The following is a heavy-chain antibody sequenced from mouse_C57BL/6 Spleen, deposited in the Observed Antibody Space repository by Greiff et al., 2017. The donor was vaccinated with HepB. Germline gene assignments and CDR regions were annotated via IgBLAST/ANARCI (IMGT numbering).Heavy chain of an antibody. Sequence: DVMLVESGGDLVKPGGSLKLSCAASGFTFSSYGMSWVRQTPDKRLEWVATISSGGSYTYYPDSVKGRFTISRDNAKNTLYLQMSSLKSEDTAMYYCASYDYDEGLYAMDYWGQGTSVTVSS. CDR2: ISSGGSYT. CDR3: ASYDYDEGLYAMDY. CDR1: GFTFSSYG. D-gene: IGHD2-4*01. V-gene: IGHV5-6*02. J-gene: IGHJ4*01.